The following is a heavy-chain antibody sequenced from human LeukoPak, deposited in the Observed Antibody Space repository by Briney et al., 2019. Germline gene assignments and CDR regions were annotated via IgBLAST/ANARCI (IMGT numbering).Heavy chain of an antibody. D-gene: IGHD4-11*01. Sequence: ASVKVSCKASGYTFTNYGVSWVRQAPGQGLEWMGWISGYNGYTNYAQKFQFRVTMTTDTSTSTAYMELRSLTSDGTVVYYCARDKAVTTELTQYFHHWGQGTLVTVSS. CDR2: ISGYNGYT. V-gene: IGHV1-18*01. J-gene: IGHJ1*01. CDR1: GYTFTNYG. CDR3: ARDKAVTTELTQYFHH.